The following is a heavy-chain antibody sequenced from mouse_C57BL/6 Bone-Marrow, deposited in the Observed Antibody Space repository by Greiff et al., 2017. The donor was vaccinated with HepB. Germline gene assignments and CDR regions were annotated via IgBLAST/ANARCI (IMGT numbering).Heavy chain of an antibody. CDR1: GFTFSSYG. CDR2: ISSGGSYT. J-gene: IGHJ2*01. CDR3: ARGAGGDY. Sequence: EVKLMESGGDLVKPGGSLKLSCAASGFTFSSYGMSWVRQTPDKRLEWVATISSGGSYTYYPDSVKGRFTISRDKAKNTLYLQMSSLKSEDTAMYYGARGAGGDYWGQGTTLTVSS. V-gene: IGHV5-6*01.